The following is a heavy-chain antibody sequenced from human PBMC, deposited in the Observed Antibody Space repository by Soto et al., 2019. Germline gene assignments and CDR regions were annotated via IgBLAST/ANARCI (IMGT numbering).Heavy chain of an antibody. V-gene: IGHV2-5*02. CDR2: IYWDDSK. CDR1: GFSLTTGRVG. J-gene: IGHJ4*02. Sequence: QITLKESGPTLVKPTQTLMLTCTFAGFSLTTGRVGVGWIRQPPGEALEWLAVIYWDDSKTYRPSLESRLTITKDTSKNQVALTMTNMDSLDTATYYCAHAYGGRSLYWGQGTLVTVSS. D-gene: IGHD1-26*01. CDR3: AHAYGGRSLY.